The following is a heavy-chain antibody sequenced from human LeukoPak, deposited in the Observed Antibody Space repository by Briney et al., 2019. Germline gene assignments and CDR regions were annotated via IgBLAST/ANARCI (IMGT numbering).Heavy chain of an antibody. V-gene: IGHV4-39*01. CDR3: ARRHFGSALRDY. D-gene: IGHD3-10*01. J-gene: IGHJ4*02. CDR2: IYYSGST. CDR1: GGSISSGSYY. Sequence: PSETLSLTCTVSGGSISSGSYYWGWIRQPPGKGLEWIGNIYYSGSTSYNPSLKGRVTISVDTSKNQFSLKLSSVTAADTAVYYCARRHFGSALRDYWGQGTLVTVSS.